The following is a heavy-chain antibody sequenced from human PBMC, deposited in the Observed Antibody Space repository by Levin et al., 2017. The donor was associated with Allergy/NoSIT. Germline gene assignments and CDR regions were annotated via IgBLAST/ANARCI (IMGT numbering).Heavy chain of an antibody. V-gene: IGHV3-49*03. CDR2: IRSLPYGGTS. J-gene: IGHJ1*01. D-gene: IGHD4-23*01. CDR3: AREDYGGNSVHFQH. Sequence: PGGSLRLSCSASGFIFGDYAMNWFRQAPGKGLEWIGFIRSLPYGGTSQYAAAVRGRFIISRDDPTNMAHLQMNSLKTEDTALYYCAREDYGGNSVHFQHWGQGTPVTVSS. CDR1: GFIFGDYA.